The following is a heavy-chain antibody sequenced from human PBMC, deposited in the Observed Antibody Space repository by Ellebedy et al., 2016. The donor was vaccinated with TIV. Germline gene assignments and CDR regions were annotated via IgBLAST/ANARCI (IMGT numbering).Heavy chain of an antibody. CDR3: AKDRGDGYNYSY. V-gene: IGHV3-30*18. D-gene: IGHD5-24*01. CDR1: GFTFSSYG. Sequence: GGSLRLXCAASGFTFSSYGMHWVRQAPGKGLEWVAVISYDGSNKYYADSVKGRFTISRDNSKNTLYLQMNSLRAEDTAVYYCAKDRGDGYNYSYWGQGTLVTVSS. J-gene: IGHJ4*02. CDR2: ISYDGSNK.